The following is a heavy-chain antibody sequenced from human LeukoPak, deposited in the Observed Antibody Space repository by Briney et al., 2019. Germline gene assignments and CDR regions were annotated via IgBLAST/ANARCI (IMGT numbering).Heavy chain of an antibody. D-gene: IGHD2-21*01. J-gene: IGHJ6*02. Sequence: GGSLRLSCVASGFTFSSYWMSWVRQAPGKGLEWVANIKQDGSEKYYVDSVKGRFTISRDNAKDSLYLQMNSLRAEDTAVYYCARYCGGDCYGMDVWGQGTTVTVSS. CDR3: ARYCGGDCYGMDV. CDR1: GFTFSSYW. V-gene: IGHV3-7*01. CDR2: IKQDGSEK.